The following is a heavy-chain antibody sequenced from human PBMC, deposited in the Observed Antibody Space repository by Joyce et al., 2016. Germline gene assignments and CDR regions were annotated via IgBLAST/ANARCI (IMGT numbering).Heavy chain of an antibody. CDR1: GGSISSSRYC. CDR3: ARAFVGTDYSHFWPFDY. Sequence: QVQLQESGPGLVKPTETLSLTCTVSGGSISSSRYCWGWIRQPPGKGLEWIGTLYYSGSTYNNPSLKSRVTISVDTSKNQFSLKVTSVTAADTALYYCARAFVGTDYSHFWPFDYWGQGTLVTVSS. J-gene: IGHJ4*02. V-gene: IGHV4-39*07. CDR2: LYYSGST. D-gene: IGHD4-11*01.